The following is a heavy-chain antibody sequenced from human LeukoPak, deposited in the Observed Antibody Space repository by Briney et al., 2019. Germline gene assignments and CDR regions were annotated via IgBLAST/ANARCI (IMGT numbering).Heavy chain of an antibody. CDR1: GFTFSSYA. V-gene: IGHV3-23*01. J-gene: IGHJ4*02. CDR2: LSGSGGSS. D-gene: IGHD6-13*01. CDR3: AKESIVAAGNVNYFDY. Sequence: PAGSLSFSSSASGFTFSSYAMSWDRQAPGMGLEWVSALSGSGGSSYYADSVRGRFTMSRDNSKNTLYLQMNSLRAEDTAVYYCAKESIVAAGNVNYFDYWGQRTLVTVSS.